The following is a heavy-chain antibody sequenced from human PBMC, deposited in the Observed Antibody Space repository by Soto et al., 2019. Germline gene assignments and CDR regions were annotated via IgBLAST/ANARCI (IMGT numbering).Heavy chain of an antibody. CDR2: INHSGST. J-gene: IGHJ3*02. CDR3: ARGLITYYDILTGYKSHAFDI. Sequence: SLTCAVYGGSFSGYYWSWIRQPPGKGLEWIGEINHSGSTNYNPSLKSRVTISVDTSKNQFSLKLSSVTAADTAVYYCARGLITYYDILTGYKSHAFDIWGQGTMVTVSS. D-gene: IGHD3-9*01. CDR1: GGSFSGYY. V-gene: IGHV4-34*01.